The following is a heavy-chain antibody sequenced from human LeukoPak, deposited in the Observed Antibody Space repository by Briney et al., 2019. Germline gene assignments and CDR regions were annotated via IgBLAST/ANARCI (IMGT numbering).Heavy chain of an antibody. CDR2: FDPEDGGT. D-gene: IGHD6-19*01. J-gene: IGHJ4*02. CDR1: GYTLTELS. CDR3: ATVRQWLVSGCFDY. V-gene: IGHV1-24*01. Sequence: ASVKVSCKVSGYTLTELSMHWVRQAPGKGLEWMGGFDPEDGGTIYAQKFQGRVTMTEDTSTDTAYMELSSLRSEDTAVYYCATVRQWLVSGCFDYWGQGTLVTVSS.